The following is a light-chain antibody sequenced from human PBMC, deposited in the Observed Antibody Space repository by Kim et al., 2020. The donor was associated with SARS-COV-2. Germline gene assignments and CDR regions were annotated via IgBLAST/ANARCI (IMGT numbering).Light chain of an antibody. CDR3: QSGT. V-gene: IGKV3-20*01. J-gene: IGKJ2*01. CDR1: QSVSSSY. CDR2: GAS. Sequence: PGTLSLSPGERATLSCRASQSVSSSYLAWYQQKPGQAPRLLIYGASSRATGIPDRFSGSGSGTDFTLTISRLEPEDFAVYYCQSGTFGQGTKLEI.